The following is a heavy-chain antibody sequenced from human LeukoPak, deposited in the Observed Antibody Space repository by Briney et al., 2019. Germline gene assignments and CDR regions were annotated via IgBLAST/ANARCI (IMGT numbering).Heavy chain of an antibody. CDR1: GGSFSGYY. V-gene: IGHV4-34*01. D-gene: IGHD6-19*01. Sequence: SETLSLTCAVYGGSFSGYYWSWIRQPPGKGLEWIGEINHSGSTNYNPSLKSRVTISVDKSKNQFSLKLTSVTAADTAMYYCARAGWPSPYFFFIDVWGKGTSVTVSS. CDR3: ARAGWPSPYFFFIDV. J-gene: IGHJ6*03. CDR2: INHSGST.